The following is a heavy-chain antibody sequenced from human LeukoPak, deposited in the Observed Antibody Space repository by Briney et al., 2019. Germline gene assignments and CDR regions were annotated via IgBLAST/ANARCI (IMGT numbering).Heavy chain of an antibody. CDR3: AKGNYYGPFDY. D-gene: IGHD3-10*01. CDR2: ISYDGSNK. J-gene: IGHJ4*02. Sequence: GGSLRLSCAASGFTFSSYGMHWVRQAPGKGLEWVAVISYDGSNKYFADSAKGRFTISRDNSKNTLYLQMNSLRAEDTAVYYCAKGNYYGPFDYWGQGTLVTVSS. V-gene: IGHV3-30*18. CDR1: GFTFSSYG.